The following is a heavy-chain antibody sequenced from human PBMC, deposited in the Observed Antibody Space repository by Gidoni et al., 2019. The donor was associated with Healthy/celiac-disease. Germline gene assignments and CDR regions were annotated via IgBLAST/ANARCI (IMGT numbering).Heavy chain of an antibody. CDR2: IYYRGST. Sequence: QVQLQESGPGPVKPSETLSLTCTVSGGSISSYYWSWIRQPPGKGLEWIWYIYYRGSTNYNPSLKSRVNISVDTAKNQFSLKLSSVTAADTAGYYGARDTGYCSGGSCYNWVDPWGQGTLVTVSS. CDR1: GGSISSYY. CDR3: ARDTGYCSGGSCYNWVDP. V-gene: IGHV4-59*01. J-gene: IGHJ5*02. D-gene: IGHD2-15*01.